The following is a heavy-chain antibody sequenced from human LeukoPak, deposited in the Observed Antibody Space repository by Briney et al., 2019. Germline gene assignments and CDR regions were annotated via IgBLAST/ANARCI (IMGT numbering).Heavy chain of an antibody. CDR1: GYTFSSYG. J-gene: IGHJ5*02. CDR3: ARDLARDGYTWFDP. Sequence: ASVKDSCKASGYTFSSYGITWVRQAPGQGVEGMGWICAYKGNTKYAQKLQGRVIMTTDTSTSTAYMEMRSLRSDDTAVYFCARDLARDGYTWFDPWGQGTLVTVSS. V-gene: IGHV1-18*01. CDR2: ICAYKGNT. D-gene: IGHD5-24*01.